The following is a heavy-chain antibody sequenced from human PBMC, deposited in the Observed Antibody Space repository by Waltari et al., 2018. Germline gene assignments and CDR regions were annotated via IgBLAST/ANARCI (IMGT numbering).Heavy chain of an antibody. J-gene: IGHJ4*02. D-gene: IGHD5-12*01. Sequence: EVQLVESGGDLIKPGGSLRLSCAASGLNLRIAWMTWVRQAPGKGLEWVGRIKSKDDGGTADYAAPVKGRFTISRNDSKQTLYLYMNNLETEDTGVYYCTTPRGFSGYDSNFDYWGQGTLVTV. V-gene: IGHV3-15*01. CDR1: GLNLRIAW. CDR3: TTPRGFSGYDSNFDY. CDR2: IKSKDDGGTA.